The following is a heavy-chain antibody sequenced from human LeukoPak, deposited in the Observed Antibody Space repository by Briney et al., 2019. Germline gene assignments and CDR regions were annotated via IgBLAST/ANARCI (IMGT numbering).Heavy chain of an antibody. J-gene: IGHJ5*02. Sequence: SGGSLRLSCAASGLTFSSYGMHWVRQAPGKGLEWVAVISYDGSNKYFADSVKGRFTISRDNSKNTLYLQMNSLRAEDTAVYYCARDPSTVTTLGVAWGQGTLVSVSS. CDR2: ISYDGSNK. D-gene: IGHD4-17*01. CDR1: GLTFSSYG. CDR3: ARDPSTVTTLGVA. V-gene: IGHV3-30*03.